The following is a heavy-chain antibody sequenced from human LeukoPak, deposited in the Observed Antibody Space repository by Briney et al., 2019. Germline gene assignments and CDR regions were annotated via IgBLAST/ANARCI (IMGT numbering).Heavy chain of an antibody. V-gene: IGHV4-31*03. CDR3: ARAKPGLFRGATPDY. CDR1: GGSISSGGYY. Sequence: SETLSLTCTVSGGSISSGGYYWSWIRQHPGKGLEWFGYIYYSGSTSYNPSLKSRGSISVDTSKNQFSLRLSSVTAADTAVYYCARAKPGLFRGATPDYWGQGTLVTVSS. J-gene: IGHJ4*02. CDR2: IYYSGST. D-gene: IGHD3-10*01.